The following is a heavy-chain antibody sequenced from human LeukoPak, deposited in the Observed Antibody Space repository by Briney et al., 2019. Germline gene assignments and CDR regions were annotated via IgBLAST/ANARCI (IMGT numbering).Heavy chain of an antibody. J-gene: IGHJ6*02. CDR2: ISWNSGSI. D-gene: IGHD2-21*01. CDR1: GFTFDDYA. Sequence: PGGSLRLSCAASGFTFDDYAMHWVRQAPGKGLEWVSGISWNSGSIGYADSVKGRFTISRDYAKNSLYLQMNSLRAEDTALYYCAKGVVELYYYYGMDVWGQGTTVTVSS. CDR3: AKGVVELYYYYGMDV. V-gene: IGHV3-9*01.